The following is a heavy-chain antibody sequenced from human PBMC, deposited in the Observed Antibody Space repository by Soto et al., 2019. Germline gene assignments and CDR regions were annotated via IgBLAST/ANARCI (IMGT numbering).Heavy chain of an antibody. V-gene: IGHV1-2*04. Sequence: ASVKVSCKASGYTFTGYYMHWVRQAPGQGLEWMGWINPNSGGTNYAQKFQGWVTMTRDTSISTAYMELSRLRSDDTAVYYCARGAASFGAYPGWFDPWGQGTLVTVSS. CDR1: GYTFTGYY. J-gene: IGHJ5*02. CDR3: ARGAASFGAYPGWFDP. CDR2: INPNSGGT. D-gene: IGHD3-3*01.